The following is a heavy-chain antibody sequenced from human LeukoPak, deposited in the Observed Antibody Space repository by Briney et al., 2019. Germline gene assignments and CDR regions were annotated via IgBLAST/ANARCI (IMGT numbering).Heavy chain of an antibody. V-gene: IGHV4-59*01. J-gene: IGHJ6*02. Sequence: PSETLSLTCTVSGGPISSYYWSWIRQPPGKGLEWIGYIYYSGSSNYNPSLKSRVTISVDTSKNQFSLKLSSVTAADTAVYYCARDRGPNYGMDVWGQGTTVTVSS. CDR1: GGPISSYY. CDR3: ARDRGPNYGMDV. D-gene: IGHD3-10*01. CDR2: IYYSGSS.